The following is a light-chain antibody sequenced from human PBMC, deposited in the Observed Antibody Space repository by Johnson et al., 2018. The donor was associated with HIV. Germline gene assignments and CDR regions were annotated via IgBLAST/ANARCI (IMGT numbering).Light chain of an antibody. CDR2: EKN. V-gene: IGLV1-51*02. Sequence: QSVLTQPPSVSAAPGQKVTISCSGSSSNIGNNYVSWYQQLPGTAPKLLIYEKNKRPSGIPDRFSASKSGTSATLDITGLQTGDVADYYCGTWDSSLGAHYVFGSGTEVTVL. J-gene: IGLJ1*01. CDR3: GTWDSSLGAHYV. CDR1: SSNIGNNY.